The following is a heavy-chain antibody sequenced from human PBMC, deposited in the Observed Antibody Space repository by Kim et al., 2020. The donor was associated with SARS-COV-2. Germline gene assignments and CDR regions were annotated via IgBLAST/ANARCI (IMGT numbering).Heavy chain of an antibody. CDR3: AGRVRSTIFGVVTYFDY. V-gene: IGHV4-4*02. J-gene: IGHJ4*02. Sequence: LKSRVTISGDKSKNQFSLKLSSVTAADTAVYYCAGRVRSTIFGVVTYFDYWGQGTLVTVSS. D-gene: IGHD3-3*01.